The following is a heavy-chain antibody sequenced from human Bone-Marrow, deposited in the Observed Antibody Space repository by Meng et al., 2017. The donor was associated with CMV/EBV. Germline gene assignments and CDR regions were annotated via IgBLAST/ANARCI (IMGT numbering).Heavy chain of an antibody. CDR2: INNDGSST. D-gene: IGHD3-3*01. CDR1: GFTFSNNW. J-gene: IGHJ4*02. Sequence: GGSLRLSCAASGFTFSNNWMHWVRQGPGMGLMWVSRINNDGSSTVYADSVEGRFTISRDNAKNTLYLQMNSLRAEDTAVYYCARGQDDFWSGYYTFWGQGTLVTVSS. CDR3: ARGQDDFWSGYYTF. V-gene: IGHV3-74*01.